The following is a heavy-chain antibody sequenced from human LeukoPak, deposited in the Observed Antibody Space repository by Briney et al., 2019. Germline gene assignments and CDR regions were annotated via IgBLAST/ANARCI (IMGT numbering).Heavy chain of an antibody. CDR3: ARDKWELGRAYAFDI. CDR1: GGSFSGYY. CDR2: INHSGST. D-gene: IGHD1-26*01. V-gene: IGHV4-34*01. Sequence: SETLSLTCAVYGGSFSGYYWSWIRQPPGKGLEWIGEINHSGSTNYNPSLKSRVTISVDMSKNQFSLKLSSVTAADTAVYYCARDKWELGRAYAFDIWGQGTMVTVSS. J-gene: IGHJ3*02.